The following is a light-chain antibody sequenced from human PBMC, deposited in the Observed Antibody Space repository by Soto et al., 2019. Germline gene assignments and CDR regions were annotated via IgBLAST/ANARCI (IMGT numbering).Light chain of an antibody. CDR1: QSVSTY. V-gene: IGKV3-11*01. CDR2: GTT. J-gene: IGKJ5*01. Sequence: FVLTQSPVTLCFSPGGRASLSCRASQSVSTYLAWYRQVPGQPPRLLIYGTTNRAAGIPPRFSGSRSGTDFTLTISSVEPEDFALYYCHQRNTFGQGTRLE. CDR3: HQRNT.